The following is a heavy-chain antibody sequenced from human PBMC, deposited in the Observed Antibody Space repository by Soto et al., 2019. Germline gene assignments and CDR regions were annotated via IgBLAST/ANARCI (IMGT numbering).Heavy chain of an antibody. CDR1: GFTVSSNY. J-gene: IGHJ3*02. V-gene: IGHV3-53*01. CDR2: IYSGGNT. Sequence: EVQLVESGGGLIQPGGSLRLSCAASGFTVSSNYMSWVRQAPGKGLEWVSIIYSGGNTDYADSVKGRFTIFRDNSTNTLYLQMNSLRAEDTAVYYCARDHVEMATNHEANAFDIWGQGTMVTVSS. D-gene: IGHD5-12*01. CDR3: ARDHVEMATNHEANAFDI.